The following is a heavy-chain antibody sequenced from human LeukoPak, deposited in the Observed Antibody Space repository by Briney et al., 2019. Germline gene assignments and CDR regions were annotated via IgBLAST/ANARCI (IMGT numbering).Heavy chain of an antibody. CDR2: IYYSGST. J-gene: IGHJ4*02. CDR1: GGSISSSSYY. V-gene: IGHV4-39*01. CDR3: AKKSTYYDILTGYYGRYFDY. Sequence: KPSETLSLTCTFSGGSISSSSYYWGWIRQPPGKGLERIGSIYYSGSTYYNPSLKSRVTISVDTSKNQFSLKLSSVTAADTAVYYCAKKSTYYDILTGYYGRYFDYWGQGTLVTVSS. D-gene: IGHD3-9*01.